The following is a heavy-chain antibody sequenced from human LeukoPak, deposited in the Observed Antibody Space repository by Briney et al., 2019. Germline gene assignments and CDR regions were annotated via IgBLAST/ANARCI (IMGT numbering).Heavy chain of an antibody. CDR3: ARLRSGKGYGGWAFDI. D-gene: IGHD4-23*01. V-gene: IGHV4-39*01. Sequence: SETLSLTCTVSGGSISSDDYYWGWIRQPPGKGLEWIGTIFYDGDTYYSPSLKSRVTVSVDTSKNQFSLKLSSETAADTAVYYCARLRSGKGYGGWAFDIWGQGTMVTVSS. J-gene: IGHJ3*02. CDR2: IFYDGDT. CDR1: GGSISSDDYY.